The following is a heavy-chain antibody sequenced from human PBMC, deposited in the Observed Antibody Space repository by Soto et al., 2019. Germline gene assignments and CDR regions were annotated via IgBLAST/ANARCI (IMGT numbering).Heavy chain of an antibody. CDR1: GFTFSSYA. Sequence: EVQLLESGGGLLQPGGSLRLSCAASGFTFSSYAMKWVRQAPGKGLEWVSVISSSGGSTDYANSVKGRFTISRDNFKNTLYLQMNSLRAEDTAIYYCAKDSPVSGNYQDLDYWGQGTLVTVSS. D-gene: IGHD1-26*01. CDR3: AKDSPVSGNYQDLDY. CDR2: ISSSGGST. V-gene: IGHV3-23*01. J-gene: IGHJ4*02.